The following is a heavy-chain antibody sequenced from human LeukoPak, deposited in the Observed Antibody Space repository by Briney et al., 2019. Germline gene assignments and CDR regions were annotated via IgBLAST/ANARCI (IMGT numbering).Heavy chain of an antibody. D-gene: IGHD3-16*01. CDR3: ARHGSSGTLWGSYFDY. V-gene: IGHV4-4*09. CDR2: IYTSGST. J-gene: IGHJ4*02. CDR1: GGSISSYY. Sequence: PSETLPLTCTVSGGSISSYYWSWIRQPPGKGLEWIGYIYTSGSTDYNPSLKSRVTISVDTSKNQFSLKLSSVTAADTAVYYCARHGSSGTLWGSYFDYWGQGTLVTVSS.